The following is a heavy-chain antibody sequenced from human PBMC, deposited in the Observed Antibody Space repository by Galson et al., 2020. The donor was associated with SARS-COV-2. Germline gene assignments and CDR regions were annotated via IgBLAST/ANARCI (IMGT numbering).Heavy chain of an antibody. V-gene: IGHV3-30*02. CDR2: SRFDGSYE. J-gene: IGHJ4*02. CDR1: GFTFNNHG. Sequence: GASLKISCAASGFTFNNHGMHWVRQAPGKGLEWVAFSRFDGSYEYYAESVKGRFTISRDNSKNMLYLQMSSLRVEDTAVFYCAKDRAFLEWSPLDVWGQGILVTVSS. CDR3: AKDRAFLEWSPLDV. D-gene: IGHD3-3*02.